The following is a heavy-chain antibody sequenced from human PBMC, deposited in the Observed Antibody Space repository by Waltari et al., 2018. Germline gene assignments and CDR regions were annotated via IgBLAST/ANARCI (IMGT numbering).Heavy chain of an antibody. CDR2: IYPGDSET. Sequence: DVQLVQSGAEVKKPGESLKISCQVSGYTFTNYWIGWVRQLPGKGLEWMGIIYPGDSETTYSPSFEGRVTISVDKSTSTADLQWSSLKASDTAMYYCVRQVGTNWLDPWGQGTQVTVSS. J-gene: IGHJ5*02. CDR3: VRQVGTNWLDP. D-gene: IGHD1-26*01. CDR1: GYTFTNYW. V-gene: IGHV5-51*01.